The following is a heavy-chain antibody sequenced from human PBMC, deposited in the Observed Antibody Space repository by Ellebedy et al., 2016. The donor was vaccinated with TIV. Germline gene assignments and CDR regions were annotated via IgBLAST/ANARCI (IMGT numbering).Heavy chain of an antibody. J-gene: IGHJ3*02. Sequence: AASVTVSCKASGYTFTSYGISWVRQAPGQGLEWMGWISGYNGNTIYAQKLQGRVTMTKDTSTNTAYMELRSLRSDDTAVYYCARGEGILRPADSFDMWGQGTVVTVSS. CDR1: GYTFTSYG. V-gene: IGHV1-18*04. CDR2: ISGYNGNT. D-gene: IGHD2-15*01. CDR3: ARGEGILRPADSFDM.